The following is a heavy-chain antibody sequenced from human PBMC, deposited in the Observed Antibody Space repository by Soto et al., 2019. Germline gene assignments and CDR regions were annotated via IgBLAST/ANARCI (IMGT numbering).Heavy chain of an antibody. Sequence: EVQLVESGGGLVKPGGSLRLSCAASGFTFSSYSMNWVRQAPGKGLEWVSSISSSSSYIYYADSVKGRFTISRDNAKNSLYLQMNSLRAEDTAVYYCARDTAGRIQLLWDNYYYYYMDVWGKGTTVTVSS. D-gene: IGHD2-2*01. CDR1: GFTFSSYS. CDR2: ISSSSSYI. J-gene: IGHJ6*03. V-gene: IGHV3-21*01. CDR3: ARDTAGRIQLLWDNYYYYYMDV.